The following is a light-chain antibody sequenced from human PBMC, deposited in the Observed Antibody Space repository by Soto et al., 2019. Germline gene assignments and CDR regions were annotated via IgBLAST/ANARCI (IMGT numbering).Light chain of an antibody. CDR3: EAWDDSLKAVI. CDR1: NSNIGSNS. Sequence: QSVLTQPPSVYGTPGQRVTISCSGSNSNIGSNSVNWYQHVPGTAPKLLIHTNNLRPSGIPDRFSGSRSGTSASLDITDLQSEDETEYYCEAWDDSLKAVIFGGGTKLTVL. CDR2: TNN. V-gene: IGLV1-44*01. J-gene: IGLJ2*01.